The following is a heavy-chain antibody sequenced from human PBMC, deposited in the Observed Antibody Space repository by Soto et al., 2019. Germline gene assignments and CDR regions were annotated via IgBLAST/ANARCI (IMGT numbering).Heavy chain of an antibody. CDR1: GFILSSHS. V-gene: IGHV3-23*01. CDR2: ITGSSDYT. Sequence: GGSLDLSCEAAGFILSSHSMNCVRQDTGKGLQWVSSITGSSDYTSYIASVKGRFTISRDNSKNTLYLQMNSQRAEDTAVYFCAKEQTSGAHYALDYWSQGTLVTVSS. D-gene: IGHD2-8*02. J-gene: IGHJ4*02. CDR3: AKEQTSGAHYALDY.